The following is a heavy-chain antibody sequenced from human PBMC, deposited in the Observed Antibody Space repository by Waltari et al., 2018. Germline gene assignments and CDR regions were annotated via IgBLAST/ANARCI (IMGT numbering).Heavy chain of an antibody. D-gene: IGHD5-12*01. CDR2: ISENGVN. CDR3: ATYIGASIGTAAFDV. Sequence: GWVSETAGEGLCWIGNISENGVNYTSPSLKRVVTMSRDTSKNQLSLALASVTAADTAVYYCATYIGASIGTAAFDVWGQGTMVTVSA. V-gene: IGHV4-39*01. J-gene: IGHJ3*01.